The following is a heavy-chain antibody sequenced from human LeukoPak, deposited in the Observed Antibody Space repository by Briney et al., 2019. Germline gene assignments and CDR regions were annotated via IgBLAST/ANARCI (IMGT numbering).Heavy chain of an antibody. CDR3: AKQSGAATVIDY. CDR1: GIFFSIYA. CDR2: ISNSGGST. D-gene: IGHD3-10*01. J-gene: IGHJ4*02. V-gene: IGHV3-23*01. Sequence: AESLRLSRAAAGIFFSIYAVTWVRQAPGKGMEWVSRISNSGGSTYYADSVRGRFTVSRDNSMNTLYLQMNSLRAEDTAVYYCAKQSGAATVIDYWGQGTLVTVSS.